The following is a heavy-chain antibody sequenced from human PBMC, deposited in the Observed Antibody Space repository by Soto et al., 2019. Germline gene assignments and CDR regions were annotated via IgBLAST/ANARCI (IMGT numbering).Heavy chain of an antibody. CDR1: GGSISSGDYY. CDR3: ARDRPFLSSGSYSVFADY. Sequence: PSETLSLTCTVSGGSISSGDYYWSWIRQPPGKGLEWIGYIYYSGSTYYNPSLKSRVTIPVDTSKNQFSLKLSSVTAADTAVYYCARDRPFLSSGSYSVFADYWGQGTLVTVSS. CDR2: IYYSGST. D-gene: IGHD3-10*01. J-gene: IGHJ4*02. V-gene: IGHV4-30-4*01.